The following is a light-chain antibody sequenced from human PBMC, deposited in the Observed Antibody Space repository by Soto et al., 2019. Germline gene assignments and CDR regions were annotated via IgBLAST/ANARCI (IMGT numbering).Light chain of an antibody. CDR3: QSYDISLSGFV. V-gene: IGLV1-40*01. J-gene: IGLJ1*01. Sequence: QSVLTQPPSVSGAPGQRVTISCNGSSSNIGAGYDVHYYQQLPGRAPKLLIYGNNNRPSGVPDRFSGSKSGTSASLAITGLRAEDEADYYSQSYDISLSGFVFGTGTKLTVL. CDR2: GNN. CDR1: SSNIGAGYD.